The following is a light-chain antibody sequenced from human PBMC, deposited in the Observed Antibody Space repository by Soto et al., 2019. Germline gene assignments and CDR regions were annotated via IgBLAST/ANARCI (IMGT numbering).Light chain of an antibody. J-gene: IGLJ2*01. CDR3: LLYYGPVV. V-gene: IGLV7-43*01. CDR2: GTS. Sequence: QAVVTQEPSLTVSPGGTVTLTCTSSTGAVTSGYYPNWFQQKPGQAPRALIYGTSNKYSWTPARFSGSLLGGKAALTLSGVQPEDEADYYCLLYYGPVVFGGGTKLTVL. CDR1: TGAVTSGYY.